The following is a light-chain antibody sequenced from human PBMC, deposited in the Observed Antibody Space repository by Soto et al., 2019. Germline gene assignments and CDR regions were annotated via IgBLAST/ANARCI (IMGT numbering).Light chain of an antibody. V-gene: IGLV2-14*01. CDR3: SSYTSSSTLV. Sequence: QSALTQPASVSGSPGQSITISCTGTSSDVGGYNYVSWYQQHPGKAPKLMIYDVSNRPSGVSNRFSGSKSGNTASLTISGRQAEDEADYYCSSYTSSSTLVFGTWTMVTVL. CDR1: SSDVGGYNY. CDR2: DVS. J-gene: IGLJ1*01.